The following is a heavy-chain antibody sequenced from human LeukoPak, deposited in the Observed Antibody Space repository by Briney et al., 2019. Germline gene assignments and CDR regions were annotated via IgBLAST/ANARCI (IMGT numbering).Heavy chain of an antibody. J-gene: IGHJ4*02. CDR3: ARDDAAAGIYCFDY. D-gene: IGHD6-13*01. V-gene: IGHV4-4*07. CDR1: GGSISSYY. Sequence: PSETPSLTCTVSGGSISSYYWSWIRQPAGKGLEWIGRIYTSGSTNYNPSLKSRVTMSVDTSKNQFSLKLSSVTAADTAVYYCARDDAAAGIYCFDYWGQGTLVTVSS. CDR2: IYTSGST.